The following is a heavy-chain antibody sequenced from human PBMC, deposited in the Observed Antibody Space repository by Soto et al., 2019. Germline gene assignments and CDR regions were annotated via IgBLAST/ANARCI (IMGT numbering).Heavy chain of an antibody. CDR1: GGSISSYY. D-gene: IGHD3-22*01. Sequence: PSETLSLTCTVSGGSISSYYWSWIRQPPGKGLEWIGYIYYSGSTNYNPYLKSRVTISVDTSKNQFSLKLSSVTAADTAVYYCARGYYDSSGYYSDKWGQGTLVTVSS. CDR3: ARGYYDSSGYYSDK. V-gene: IGHV4-59*01. J-gene: IGHJ4*02. CDR2: IYYSGST.